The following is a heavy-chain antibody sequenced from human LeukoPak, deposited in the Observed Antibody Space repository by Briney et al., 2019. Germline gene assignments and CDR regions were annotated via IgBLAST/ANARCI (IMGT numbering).Heavy chain of an antibody. D-gene: IGHD1-26*01. Sequence: GASVKVSCKVSGYTLTELSMHWVRQAPGKGLEWMGGFDPEDGETIYAQKFQGRVTMTEDTSTDTAYMELSSLRSEDTAMYYCAIVGATTSPFDYWGQGTLVTVSS. V-gene: IGHV1-24*01. CDR2: FDPEDGET. CDR1: GYTLTELS. J-gene: IGHJ4*02. CDR3: AIVGATTSPFDY.